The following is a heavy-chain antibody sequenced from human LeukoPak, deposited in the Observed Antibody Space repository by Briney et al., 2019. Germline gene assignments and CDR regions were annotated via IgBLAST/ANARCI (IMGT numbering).Heavy chain of an antibody. V-gene: IGHV4-34*01. D-gene: IGHD4-17*01. CDR3: ARGASVTTSRTYWYFDL. Sequence: SETLSLTCAVYGGSFSGYYWSWIRQPPGKGLEWIGEINHSGSTNYNPSLKSRVTISVDTSKNQFSLKLSSVTAADTAVYYCARGASVTTSRTYWYFDLWGHGTLVTVSS. CDR1: GGSFSGYY. J-gene: IGHJ2*01. CDR2: INHSGST.